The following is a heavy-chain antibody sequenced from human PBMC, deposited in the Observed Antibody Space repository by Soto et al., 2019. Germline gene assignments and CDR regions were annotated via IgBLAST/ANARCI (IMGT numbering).Heavy chain of an antibody. D-gene: IGHD5-12*01. J-gene: IGHJ3*01. CDR1: GFIFTNYA. CDR3: VREGRGSFDF. CDR2: IGGRGNSA. V-gene: IGHV3-23*01. Sequence: GGSLRLSCAASGFIFTNYAMNWVRQAPGKGLEWVSVIGGRGNSAYYADSVQGRFTISRDNSKNTLSLQMSGLTADDTAIYYCVREGRGSFDFWGRGXMVTV.